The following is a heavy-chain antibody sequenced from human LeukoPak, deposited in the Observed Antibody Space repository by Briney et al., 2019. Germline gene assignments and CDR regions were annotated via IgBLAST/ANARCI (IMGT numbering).Heavy chain of an antibody. CDR1: GYTFTGYY. Sequence: GASVKVSCKASGYTFTGYYMHWVRQAPGQGLEWMGWINPNSGGTNYAQKFQGRVTMTRDTSISTAYMELSRLRSDDTAVYYCARDLDDMTPEHPGYGMDVWGQGTRVTVSS. CDR3: ARDLDDMTPEHPGYGMDV. J-gene: IGHJ6*02. CDR2: INPNSGGT. V-gene: IGHV1-2*02. D-gene: IGHD3-9*01.